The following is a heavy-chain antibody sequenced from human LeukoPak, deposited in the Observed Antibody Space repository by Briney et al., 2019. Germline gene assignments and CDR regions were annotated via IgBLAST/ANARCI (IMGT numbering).Heavy chain of an antibody. CDR2: MYCGST. D-gene: IGHD3-3*01. V-gene: IGHV4-39*01. Sequence: SETLSLTCTESGGSFSSGGYYWGRIRQPPGNGLEWIATMYCGSTYYNQTLKSRVTISVDTSNNQFSLKLSSVTAADTAVYYCARHVGYYYNYMDVWGKGTTVTVSS. CDR1: GGSFSSGGYY. J-gene: IGHJ6*03. CDR3: ARHVGYYYNYMDV.